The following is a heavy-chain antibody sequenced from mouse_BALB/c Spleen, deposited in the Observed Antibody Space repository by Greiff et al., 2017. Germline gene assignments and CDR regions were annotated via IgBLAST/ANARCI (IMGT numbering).Heavy chain of an antibody. D-gene: IGHD1-1*01. J-gene: IGHJ4*01. CDR3: ARYYYGSSPYAMDY. CDR1: GYSFTSYW. Sequence: QVQLQQSGPQLVRPGASVKISCKASGYSFTSYWMHWVKQRPGQGLEWIGMIDPSDSETRLNQKFKDKATLTVDKSSSTAYMQLSSPTSEDSAVYYCARYYYGSSPYAMDYWGQGTSVTVSS. CDR2: IDPSDSET. V-gene: IGHV1S127*01.